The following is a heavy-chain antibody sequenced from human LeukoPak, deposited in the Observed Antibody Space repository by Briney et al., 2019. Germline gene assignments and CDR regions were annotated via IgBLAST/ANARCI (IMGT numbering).Heavy chain of an antibody. CDR2: ISYSEST. D-gene: IGHD3-22*01. CDR3: ARLNIYGSAYYFDY. J-gene: IGHJ4*02. V-gene: IGHV4-39*01. Sequence: SETLSLTCTVSGGSIRNINFYWGWIRQPPGMGLQWVGSISYSESTSYNPSLKSRVTMSVDTSESQFSLSLSSVTAADTAVYYCARLNIYGSAYYFDYWGRGTPVTVSS. CDR1: GGSIRNINFY.